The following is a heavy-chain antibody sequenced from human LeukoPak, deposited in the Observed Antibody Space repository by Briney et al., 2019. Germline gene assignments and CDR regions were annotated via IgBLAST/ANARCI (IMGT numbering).Heavy chain of an antibody. CDR3: ARGYTTVTTLDY. D-gene: IGHD4-17*01. V-gene: IGHV1-46*01. CDR1: GYTFTSHH. Sequence: ASVKVSCKASGYTFTSHHMHWVRQAPGQGLEWMGIIVPGGGDTACAQKFQGRVTMTTDTSTSTAYMELRSLRSDDTAVYYCARGYTTVTTLDYWGQGTLVTVSS. J-gene: IGHJ4*02. CDR2: IVPGGGDT.